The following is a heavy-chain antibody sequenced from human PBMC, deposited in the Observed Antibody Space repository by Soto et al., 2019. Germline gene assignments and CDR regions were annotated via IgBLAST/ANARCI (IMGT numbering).Heavy chain of an antibody. J-gene: IGHJ4*02. Sequence: SVKVSCKASGGTFSSYTISWVRQAPGQGLEWMGRIIPILGIANYAQKFQGRVTITADKSTSTAYMELSSLRSEDTAVYYCVSTMVRGVTHSDYWGQGTLVTVSS. D-gene: IGHD3-10*01. CDR3: VSTMVRGVTHSDY. CDR2: IIPILGIA. CDR1: GGTFSSYT. V-gene: IGHV1-69*02.